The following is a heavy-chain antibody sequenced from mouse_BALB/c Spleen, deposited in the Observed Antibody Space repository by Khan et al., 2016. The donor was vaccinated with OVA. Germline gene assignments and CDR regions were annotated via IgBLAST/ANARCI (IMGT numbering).Heavy chain of an antibody. CDR2: IYPGSGSA. CDR3: ARSYDGAWFAY. J-gene: IGHJ3*01. CDR1: GYTFSDYV. D-gene: IGHD1-1*01. V-gene: IGHV1-77*01. Sequence: QVQLQQSGPELVKPGASVQMSCKASGYTFSDYVISWVKLRAGQGLEWIGEIYPGSGSAYYNEKFKGKATLTADKSSNTAYMQLSSLTSEDSAVYCCARSYDGAWFAYWGQGTLVTVS.